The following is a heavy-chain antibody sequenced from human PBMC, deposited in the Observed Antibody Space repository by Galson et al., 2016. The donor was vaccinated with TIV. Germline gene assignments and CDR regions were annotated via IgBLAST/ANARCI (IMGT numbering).Heavy chain of an antibody. CDR2: INPSGGST. CDR3: ARDGEVRSRDYDH. D-gene: IGHD3-10*01. J-gene: IGHJ4*02. CDR1: GYTFTGYF. Sequence: VKVSCKASGYTFTGYFIHWVRQAPGQGLEWMGIINPSGGSTSYAQKFQGRVTMTRVTSTSTVYMELSSLRSEDTAVYYCARDGEVRSRDYDHWGQGTLVSVSS. V-gene: IGHV1-46*01.